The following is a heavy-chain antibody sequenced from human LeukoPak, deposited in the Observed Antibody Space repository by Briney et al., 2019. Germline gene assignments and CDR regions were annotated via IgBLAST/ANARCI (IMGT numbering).Heavy chain of an antibody. CDR3: ARGGTGVSVFGVFDI. Sequence: ASVKLSCKASVATFSSYAISWVRQAPGQGLEWMGGSIPIFGTANYAQKFQGRVTITADESTSTAYMELSSLRSEDTAVYYCARGGTGVSVFGVFDIWGQGTMVTVSS. J-gene: IGHJ3*02. D-gene: IGHD3-3*01. V-gene: IGHV1-69*13. CDR2: SIPIFGTA. CDR1: VATFSSYA.